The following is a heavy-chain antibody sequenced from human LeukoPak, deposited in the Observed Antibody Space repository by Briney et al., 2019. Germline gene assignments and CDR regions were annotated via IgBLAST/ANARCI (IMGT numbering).Heavy chain of an antibody. CDR1: GFTVSSNY. Sequence: GGSLRLSCAASGFTVSSNYMSWVRQAPGKGLEWVSVLYAAGSIYYADSVQGRFTISRDNSQNTLYLQMNSLRAEDTAVYYCARGRSYYYDSSGSFDFWGQGTLVTVSS. CDR2: LYAAGSI. D-gene: IGHD3-22*01. CDR3: ARGRSYYYDSSGSFDF. V-gene: IGHV3-66*01. J-gene: IGHJ4*02.